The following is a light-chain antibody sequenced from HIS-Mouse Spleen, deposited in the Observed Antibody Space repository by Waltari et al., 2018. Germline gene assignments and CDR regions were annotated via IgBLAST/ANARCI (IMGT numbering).Light chain of an antibody. CDR2: GKN. CDR1: ILSSSY. V-gene: IGLV3-19*01. CDR3: NSRDSSGNHLV. Sequence: SSELTQDPAVSVALGQTVRIPCQGDILSSSYASCYQQKPGQAPVLVIYGKNNRPSGIPDRFSGSSSGNTASLTITGAQAEDEADYYCNSRDSSGNHLVFGGGTKLTVL. J-gene: IGLJ3*02.